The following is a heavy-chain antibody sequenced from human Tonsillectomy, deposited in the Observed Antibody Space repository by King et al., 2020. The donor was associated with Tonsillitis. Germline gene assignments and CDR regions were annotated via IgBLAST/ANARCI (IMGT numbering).Heavy chain of an antibody. Sequence: VQLVESGAEVKKPGASVKVSCKASGYTFTSYYMHWVRQAPGQGLEWMGIINPSGGSTSYAQKFQGRVNMTRDTSTSTVYMELSSLRSEDTVVYYCARLVLVPDHYYYGMDVWGQGTTVTVSS. CDR2: INPSGGST. J-gene: IGHJ6*02. V-gene: IGHV1-46*01. CDR1: GYTFTSYY. D-gene: IGHD3-3*01. CDR3: ARLVLVPDHYYYGMDV.